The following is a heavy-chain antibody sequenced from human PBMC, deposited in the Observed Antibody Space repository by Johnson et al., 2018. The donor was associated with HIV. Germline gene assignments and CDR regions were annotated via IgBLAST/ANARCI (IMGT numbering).Heavy chain of an antibody. CDR1: GFTFSSYG. V-gene: IGHV3-30*03. J-gene: IGHJ3*02. CDR2: LSYDGSSQ. Sequence: QMQLVESGGGVVQPGGSLRLSCAASGFTFSSYGMDWVRQAPGQGLEWVAALSYDGSSQYYPDAVKGRFTISRDNSKNTLYLQMNSLRAEDTAVYYCALDGRRGYIYEWRGELDAFDIWGQGTIVTVSS. CDR3: ALDGRRGYIYEWRGELDAFDI. D-gene: IGHD5-18*01.